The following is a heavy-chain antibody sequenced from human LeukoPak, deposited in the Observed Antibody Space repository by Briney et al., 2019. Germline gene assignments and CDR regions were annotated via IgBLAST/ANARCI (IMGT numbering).Heavy chain of an antibody. V-gene: IGHV3-23*01. CDR3: ASSSGWYLSSDY. Sequence: GGSLRLSCAASGFTFSSYAMSWVRQAPGKGLEWVSAISGSGGSTYYADSVKGRFTISRDNSKNMLYLQMNSLRAEDTAVYYCASSSGWYLSSDYWGQGTLVIVSS. J-gene: IGHJ4*02. D-gene: IGHD6-19*01. CDR1: GFTFSSYA. CDR2: ISGSGGST.